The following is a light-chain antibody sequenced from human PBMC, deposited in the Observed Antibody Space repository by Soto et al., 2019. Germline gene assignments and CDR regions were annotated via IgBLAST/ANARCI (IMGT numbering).Light chain of an antibody. J-gene: IGKJ1*01. CDR2: DAY. Sequence: IVLTQSPAPLSLSPGERATLSCRSSQSVDSYLVWYHHKPGQAPRLLIYDAYLSAPGIPARFSGRGSGTDFTLTISSXEPEDFAVYYCQQRGNRPPWTFGQGTKV. CDR1: QSVDSY. V-gene: IGKV3-11*01. CDR3: QQRGNRPPWT.